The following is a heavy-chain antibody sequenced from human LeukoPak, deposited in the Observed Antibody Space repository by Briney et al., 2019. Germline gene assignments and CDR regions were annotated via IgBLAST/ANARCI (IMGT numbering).Heavy chain of an antibody. CDR3: ASSLLEWLLYDY. CDR1: GFTVTSSA. V-gene: IGHV1-58*01. D-gene: IGHD3-3*01. J-gene: IGHJ4*02. CDR2: IVVGSGNT. Sequence: SVKVSCKASGFTVTSSAVQWVRQARGQRLEWIGWIVVGSGNTNYAQKFQERVTITRDMSTSTAYMELSSLRSEDTAVYYCASSLLEWLLYDYWGQGTLVTVSS.